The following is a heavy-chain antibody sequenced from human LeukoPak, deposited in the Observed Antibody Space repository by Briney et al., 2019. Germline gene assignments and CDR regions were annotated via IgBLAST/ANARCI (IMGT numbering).Heavy chain of an antibody. D-gene: IGHD4-23*01. CDR2: IASDGSST. V-gene: IGHV3-74*01. Sequence: PGGSQRLSCAASGFTFSSYWMNGVRQAPGKGLVWVSRIASDGSSTTYADSVKGRFSISRDNAKNTLYLQMNSLRVEDTAVYYCARGRPHGNDYWGQGTLVTVSS. J-gene: IGHJ4*02. CDR1: GFTFSSYW. CDR3: ARGRPHGNDY.